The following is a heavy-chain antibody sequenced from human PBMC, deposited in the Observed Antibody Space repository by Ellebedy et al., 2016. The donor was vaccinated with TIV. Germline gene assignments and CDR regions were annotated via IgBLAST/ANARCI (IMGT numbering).Heavy chain of an antibody. J-gene: IGHJ4*02. CDR3: TRGSSDSSAYYYGY. V-gene: IGHV3-23*01. CDR1: GITFSSYA. D-gene: IGHD3-22*01. CDR2: ISGSGGTT. Sequence: GGSLRLSCAASGITFSSYAMNWVRQAPGKGLEWVSGISGSGGTTFYADSVKGRFTISRDDSKNTAYLKMNSLETEDTAVYYCTRGSSDSSAYYYGYWGQGTLVTVSS.